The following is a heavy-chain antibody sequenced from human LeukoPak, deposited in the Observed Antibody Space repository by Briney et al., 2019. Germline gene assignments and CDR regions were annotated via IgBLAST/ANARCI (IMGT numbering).Heavy chain of an antibody. CDR1: GFTFSSYE. J-gene: IGHJ5*02. CDR3: ASPGSYYFGVGP. V-gene: IGHV3-48*03. D-gene: IGHD3-10*01. CDR2: ISSSGSTI. Sequence: GGSLRLSCAASGFTFSSYEMNWVRQAPGKGLEWVSYISSSGSTIYYADSVKGRFTISRDNSKNTLYLQMSSLRAEDTAVYYCASPGSYYFGVGPWGQGTLVTVSS.